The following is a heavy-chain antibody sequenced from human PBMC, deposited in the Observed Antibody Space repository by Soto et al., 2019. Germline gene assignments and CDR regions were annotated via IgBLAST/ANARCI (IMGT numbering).Heavy chain of an antibody. V-gene: IGHV5-51*01. CDR3: ATQWSSSTSWFDP. Sequence: GESLKISCKGSGYSFTSYWIAWVRQMPGKGLEWMGIIYPGDSDTRYSPSFQGQVTISADKSISTAYLQWSSLKASDSAMYYYATQWSSSTSWFDPWGQGTLVTVSS. J-gene: IGHJ5*02. CDR1: GYSFTSYW. CDR2: IYPGDSDT. D-gene: IGHD6-6*01.